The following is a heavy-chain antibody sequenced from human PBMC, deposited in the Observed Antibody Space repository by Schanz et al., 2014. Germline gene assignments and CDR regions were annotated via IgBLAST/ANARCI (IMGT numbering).Heavy chain of an antibody. D-gene: IGHD1-1*01. CDR2: IATSSSTR. Sequence: EVRLVESGGGLVQPGGSLRLSCEASGFDFNSYSMNWVRQVPGKGLEWLSYIATSSSTRHYADSVKGRVTISRDNAKNSVSLQMRRLRVEDTAVYYCASGGHGSSLQKGLQFWGRGTLVIVSS. V-gene: IGHV3-48*01. CDR3: ASGGHGSSLQKGLQF. CDR1: GFDFNSYS. J-gene: IGHJ1*01.